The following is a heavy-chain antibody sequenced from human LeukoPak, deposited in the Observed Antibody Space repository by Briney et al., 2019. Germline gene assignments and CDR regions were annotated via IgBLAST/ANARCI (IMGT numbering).Heavy chain of an antibody. Sequence: PGGSLRLSCAASGFAISANYMTWVRQSPGKGLDWVSLIYSAGSADYADSVKGRFTISKDNSRNTVFLQLNSLRAEDTAMYYCASLYCSRGSCAFDVWGQGTLVTVSP. D-gene: IGHD2-15*01. J-gene: IGHJ5*02. V-gene: IGHV3-66*01. CDR3: ASLYCSRGSCAFDV. CDR2: IYSAGSA. CDR1: GFAISANY.